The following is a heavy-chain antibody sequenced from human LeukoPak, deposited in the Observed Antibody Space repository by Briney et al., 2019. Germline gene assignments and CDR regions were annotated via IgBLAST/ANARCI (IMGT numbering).Heavy chain of an antibody. D-gene: IGHD6-6*01. V-gene: IGHV3-53*01. Sequence: GGSLRLSCAASGFTVSSNYMSWVRQAPGKGLEWVSVIYSGGSTYYADSVKGRFTISRDNSKNPLYLQMNSLRAEDTAVYYCARDRIAARPVGYYYYGMDVWGQGTTVTVSS. CDR3: ARDRIAARPVGYYYYGMDV. J-gene: IGHJ6*02. CDR1: GFTVSSNY. CDR2: IYSGGST.